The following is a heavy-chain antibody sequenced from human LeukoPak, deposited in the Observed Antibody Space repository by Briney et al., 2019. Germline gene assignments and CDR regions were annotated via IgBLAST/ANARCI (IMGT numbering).Heavy chain of an antibody. CDR2: IYYSGST. Sequence: PSGTLSLTCTVSGGSISSYYWSWIRQPPGKGLEWIGYIYYSGSTNYNPSLKSRVTMSVDTSKKQFSLKLSSVTAADTAVYFCARGPTVNNYYYGMDVWGQGTTVTVSS. V-gene: IGHV4-59*01. CDR1: GGSISSYY. CDR3: ARGPTVNNYYYGMDV. J-gene: IGHJ6*02. D-gene: IGHD4-17*01.